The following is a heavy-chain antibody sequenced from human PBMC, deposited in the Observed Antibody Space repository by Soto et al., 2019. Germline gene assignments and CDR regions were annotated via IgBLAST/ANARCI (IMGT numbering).Heavy chain of an antibody. CDR1: GDSVSSRNYQ. CDR3: ARDNWGSLDY. D-gene: IGHD7-27*01. Sequence: SETLSLTCSVSGDSVSSRNYQWSWIRQPPGKGLEWIGYFSYSVTTNYNPSLKSRVTLSVDTSKNQFSLRLSSVTAADTAVYYCARDNWGSLDYWGQGALVTVSS. V-gene: IGHV4-61*01. J-gene: IGHJ4*02. CDR2: FSYSVTT.